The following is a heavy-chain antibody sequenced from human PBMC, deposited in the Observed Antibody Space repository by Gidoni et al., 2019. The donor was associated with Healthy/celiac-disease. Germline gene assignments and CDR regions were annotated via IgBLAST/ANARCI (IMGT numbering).Heavy chain of an antibody. V-gene: IGHV4-34*01. Sequence: QVQLQQWGAGLLKPSETLSLTCAVYGGSFSGYYWSWIRQPPGKGLEWIGEINHSGSTNYNPSLKSRVTISVDTSKNQFSLKLSSVTAADTAVYYCASPRGLRRVYDYWGQGTLVTVSS. CDR3: ASPRGLRRVYDY. CDR1: GGSFSGYY. D-gene: IGHD4-17*01. CDR2: INHSGST. J-gene: IGHJ4*02.